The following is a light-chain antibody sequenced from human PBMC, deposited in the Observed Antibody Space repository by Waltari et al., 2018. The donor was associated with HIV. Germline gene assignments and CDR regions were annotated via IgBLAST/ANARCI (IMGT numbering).Light chain of an antibody. V-gene: IGLV2-14*03. J-gene: IGLJ3*02. CDR1: DSDFGLYNF. CDR3: ASFTGDNTVM. CDR2: DVD. Sequence: SAVTQPASVSGLPGQSTTISCPGGDSDFGLYNFVSWYQQHSGKPPQLILYDVDSRSSGVSDRFAGSMSGNTASLTISGLRAEDEAHYYCASFTGDNTVMFGGGTEVTVL.